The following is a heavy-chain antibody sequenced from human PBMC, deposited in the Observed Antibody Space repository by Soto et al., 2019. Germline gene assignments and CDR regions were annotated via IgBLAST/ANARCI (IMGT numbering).Heavy chain of an antibody. Sequence: GGSLRLSCAASGFTFSSYSMHWVRQAPGKGLEWVSFIRSSSSIIYYADSVKGRFTISRDNAKNSLYLQMNSLRDEDTAVYYCARDRPLLAGYYYYGMDVWGQGTTVTVSS. CDR2: IRSSSSII. CDR3: ARDRPLLAGYYYYGMDV. V-gene: IGHV3-48*02. J-gene: IGHJ6*02. CDR1: GFTFSSYS. D-gene: IGHD3-10*01.